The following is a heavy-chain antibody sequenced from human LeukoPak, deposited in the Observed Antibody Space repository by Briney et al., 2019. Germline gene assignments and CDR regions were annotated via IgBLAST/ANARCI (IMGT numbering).Heavy chain of an antibody. V-gene: IGHV3-74*01. CDR3: VRGSAGMSPALGS. D-gene: IGHD1-26*01. J-gene: IGHJ5*02. Sequence: QPGGSLRLSCVASRFTFSIYWMHWVRQGPGKGLMWVSRINGDGTYTDYAESVKGRFTFSRDNAKNTLYLQMNSLRAEDTAVYYCVRGSAGMSPALGSWGQGTLVTVSS. CDR1: RFTFSIYW. CDR2: INGDGTYT.